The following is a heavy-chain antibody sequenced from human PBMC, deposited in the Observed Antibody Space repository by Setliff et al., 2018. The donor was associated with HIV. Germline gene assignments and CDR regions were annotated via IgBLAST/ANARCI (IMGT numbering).Heavy chain of an antibody. V-gene: IGHV4-39*01. CDR1: GGSISSSSYY. CDR2: IYYSGST. Sequence: SDTLSLTCTVSGGSISSSSYYWGWIRQPPGKGLEWIGSIYYSGSTYYNPSLKSRVTISVDTSKNQFSLKLSSVTAADTAVYYCASPASGGSSGQYHYWGQGTLVTVSS. CDR3: ASPASGGSSGQYHY. J-gene: IGHJ4*02. D-gene: IGHD6-19*01.